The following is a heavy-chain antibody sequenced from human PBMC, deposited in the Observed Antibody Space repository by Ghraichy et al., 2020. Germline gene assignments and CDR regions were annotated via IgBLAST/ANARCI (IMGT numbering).Heavy chain of an antibody. V-gene: IGHV4-34*01. D-gene: IGHD2-21*01. CDR2: INPTTGIT. J-gene: IGHJ3*02. CDR3: ARMRELWSAAEGDAFDM. CDR1: VGSFSGYY. Sequence: SETLSLTCAVYVGSFSGYYWSWIRQPPGKGLEWIGEINPTTGITNNRPSLKSRLTMLVDTSKNQFSLTLKSVTAADTAVYYCARMRELWSAAEGDAFDMWSQGTMVTVSS.